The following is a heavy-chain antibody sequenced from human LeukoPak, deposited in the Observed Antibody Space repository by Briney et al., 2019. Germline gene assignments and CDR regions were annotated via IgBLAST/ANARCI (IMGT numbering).Heavy chain of an antibody. CDR1: GYTFTSYG. D-gene: IGHD3-22*01. Sequence: ASVKVSCKASGYTFTSYGISWVRQAPGQGLEWMGWISAYNGNTNYAQKLQGRVTMTTGTSTSTAYMELRSLRSDDTAVYYCARSPTYYYDSSGRIYFDYWGQGTLVTVSS. CDR3: ARSPTYYYDSSGRIYFDY. CDR2: ISAYNGNT. J-gene: IGHJ4*02. V-gene: IGHV1-18*01.